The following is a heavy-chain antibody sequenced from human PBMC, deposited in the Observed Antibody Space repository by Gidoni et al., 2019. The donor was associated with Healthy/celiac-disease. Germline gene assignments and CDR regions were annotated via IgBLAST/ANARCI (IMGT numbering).Heavy chain of an antibody. Sequence: QVQLVESGGGLVKPGGSLRLSCAPSGFPFRDYSMSWDRQAPGKGLEWVSYISSSSSYTNSADSVKGRFTISRDNAKNSLYLQMNSLRAEDTAVYYCATRGGVYCSSTSCKFAHGAFDIWGQGTMVTVSS. D-gene: IGHD2-2*01. J-gene: IGHJ3*02. CDR2: ISSSSSYT. CDR1: GFPFRDYS. V-gene: IGHV3-11*06. CDR3: ATRGGVYCSSTSCKFAHGAFDI.